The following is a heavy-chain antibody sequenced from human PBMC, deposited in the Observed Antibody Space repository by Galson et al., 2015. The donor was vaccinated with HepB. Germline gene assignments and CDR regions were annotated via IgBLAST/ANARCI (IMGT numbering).Heavy chain of an antibody. V-gene: IGHV3-30*01. CDR3: VVAVAEVYFDY. D-gene: IGHD6-19*01. Sequence: SLRLSCAASGFTFSSYAMHWVRQAPGKGLEWVAVISYDGSNKYYADSVKGRFTISRDNSKNTLYLQMNSLRAEDTAVYYCVVAVAEVYFDYWGQGTLVTISS. J-gene: IGHJ4*02. CDR1: GFTFSSYA. CDR2: ISYDGSNK.